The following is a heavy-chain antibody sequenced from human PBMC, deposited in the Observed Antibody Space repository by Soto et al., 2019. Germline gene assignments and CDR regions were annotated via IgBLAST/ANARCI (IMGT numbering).Heavy chain of an antibody. J-gene: IGHJ4*02. D-gene: IGHD4-17*01. V-gene: IGHV4-4*02. Sequence: QVQLQESGPGLVKPSGTLSLTCTVSGGSMSSSNWWNWVRQTPGKGLQWIGESHQSGRTNYNPSRXRXXXRXXEKSKDRSSLNLNSVTAADTAVYYCARSEATVLDSWGQGTLVTVSS. CDR2: SHQSGRT. CDR3: ARSEATVLDS. CDR1: GGSMSSSNW.